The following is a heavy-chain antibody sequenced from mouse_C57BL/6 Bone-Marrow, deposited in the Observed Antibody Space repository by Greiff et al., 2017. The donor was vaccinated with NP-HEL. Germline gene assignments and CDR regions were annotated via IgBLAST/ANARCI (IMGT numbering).Heavy chain of an antibody. J-gene: IGHJ3*01. CDR1: GFTFTDYY. CDR3: ARANWDGFAY. Sequence: EVQVVESGGGLVQPGGSLSLSCAASGFTFTDYYMSWVRQPPGKALEWLGFIRNKANGYTTEYSASVKGRLTISRDNSQSILYLQMNALRAEDSATYYCARANWDGFAYWGQGTLVTVSA. V-gene: IGHV7-3*01. D-gene: IGHD4-1*01. CDR2: IRNKANGYTT.